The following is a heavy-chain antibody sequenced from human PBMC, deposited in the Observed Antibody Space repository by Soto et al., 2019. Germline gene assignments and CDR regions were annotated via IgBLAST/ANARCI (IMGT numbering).Heavy chain of an antibody. J-gene: IGHJ6*03. CDR1: GGTFSSYA. Sequence: ASVKVSCKASGGTFSSYAISWVRQAPGQGLEWMGGIIPIFGTANYAQKFQGRVTITADESTSTAYMELSSRRSEDTDVDYCAIRHYGDYYYYYYMDVWGKGTTVTVSS. CDR2: IIPIFGTA. D-gene: IGHD4-17*01. CDR3: AIRHYGDYYYYYYMDV. V-gene: IGHV1-69*13.